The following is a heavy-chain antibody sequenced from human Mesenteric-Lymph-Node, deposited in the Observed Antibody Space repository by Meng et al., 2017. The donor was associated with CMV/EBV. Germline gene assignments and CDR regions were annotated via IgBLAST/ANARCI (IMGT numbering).Heavy chain of an antibody. CDR2: TYSDGSDT. J-gene: IGHJ4*02. CDR1: GFTFSSYG. Sequence: GESLKISCAASGFTFSSYGMSWVRQAPGKGLEWVSLTYSDGSDTYYADSVKGRFTISRDNSKNTLYLQMNSLRVEDTAVYYCTRVDSSWVTTEPGISSQCFDLWGQGALVTVSS. V-gene: IGHV3-23*03. D-gene: IGHD1-1*01. CDR3: TRVDSSWVTTEPGISSQCFDL.